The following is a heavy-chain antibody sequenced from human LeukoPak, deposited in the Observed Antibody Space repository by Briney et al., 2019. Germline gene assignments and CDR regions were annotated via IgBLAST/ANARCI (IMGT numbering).Heavy chain of an antibody. Sequence: KPSETLSLTCTVSGGSISSSSYYWGWIRQPPGKGLEWIGSIYYSGSTYYNPSLKSRVTISVDTSKNQFSLKLSSVTAADTAVYYCARGLEWGAYYFDYWGQGTLVTVSS. V-gene: IGHV4-39*07. CDR1: GGSISSSSYY. J-gene: IGHJ4*02. CDR3: ARGLEWGAYYFDY. CDR2: IYYSGST. D-gene: IGHD1-26*01.